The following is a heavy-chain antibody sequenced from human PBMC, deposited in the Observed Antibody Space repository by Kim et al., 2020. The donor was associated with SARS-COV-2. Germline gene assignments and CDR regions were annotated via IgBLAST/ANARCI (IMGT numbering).Heavy chain of an antibody. J-gene: IGHJ5*02. V-gene: IGHV4-39*07. CDR3: ARDRESSWYRGSELDP. CDR2: IYYSGST. CDR1: GGSISSSSYY. Sequence: SETLSLTCTVSGGSISSSSYYWGWIRQPPGKGLEWIGSIYYSGSTYYNPSLKSRVTISVDTSKNQFSLKLSSVTAADTAVYYCARDRESSWYRGSELDPWGQGTLVTVSS. D-gene: IGHD6-13*01.